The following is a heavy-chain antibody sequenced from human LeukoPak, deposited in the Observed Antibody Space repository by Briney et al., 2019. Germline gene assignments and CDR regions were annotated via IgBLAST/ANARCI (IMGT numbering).Heavy chain of an antibody. D-gene: IGHD2-2*01. V-gene: IGHV3-23*01. CDR2: ISGSGGST. Sequence: RPGGSLRLSCAASGFTFSSYAMSWVRQAPGKGLEWVSAISGSGGSTYYADSVKGRFTISRDNSKNTPYLQMNSLRAEDTAVYYCAKGGFHPGYCSSTSCYVLDYWGQGTLVTVSS. J-gene: IGHJ4*02. CDR3: AKGGFHPGYCSSTSCYVLDY. CDR1: GFTFSSYA.